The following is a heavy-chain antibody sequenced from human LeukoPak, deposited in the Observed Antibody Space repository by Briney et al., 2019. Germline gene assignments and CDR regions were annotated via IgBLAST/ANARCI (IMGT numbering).Heavy chain of an antibody. J-gene: IGHJ5*02. Sequence: GGSLRLSCVASGFTFSNYWMHWVRQPPGKGLVWVSRIYVDGRTTNYADSVKGRFTISRDNAKNTVYLEMNSLSVEDTTTYYCIRDFRSADLWGQGTLVTVTS. CDR3: IRDFRSADL. CDR2: IYVDGRTT. CDR1: GFTFSNYW. V-gene: IGHV3-74*01.